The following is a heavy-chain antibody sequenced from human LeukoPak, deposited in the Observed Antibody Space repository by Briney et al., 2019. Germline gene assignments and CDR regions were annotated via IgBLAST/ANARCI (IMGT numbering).Heavy chain of an antibody. CDR1: GFTFSSYW. Sequence: PGGSLRLSCAASGFTFSSYWMSWVRQAPGKGLEWVANIKQDGSEKYYVDSVKGRFTISRDNAKNSLYLQMNSLRAEDTAVYYCARAHSSGWYWFDPWGQGTLVTVSS. V-gene: IGHV3-7*01. D-gene: IGHD6-19*01. CDR2: IKQDGSEK. J-gene: IGHJ5*02. CDR3: ARAHSSGWYWFDP.